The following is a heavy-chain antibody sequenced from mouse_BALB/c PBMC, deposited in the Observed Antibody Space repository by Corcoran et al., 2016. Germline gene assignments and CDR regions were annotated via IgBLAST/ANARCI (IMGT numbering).Heavy chain of an antibody. CDR3: AGDYYGYWYFDV. Sequence: QMQLQESGPGLVKPSQSLFLACSITGFPITSGYYLLCIRQSPGKPLEWMGYITHSGETFYNPSLQSPISITRETSKNQFFLQLNSVTTEDTAMYDCAGDYYGYWYFDVWGAGTTVTVSS. V-gene: IGHV12-3*02. CDR1: GFPITSGYY. CDR2: ITHSGET. D-gene: IGHD1-1*01. J-gene: IGHJ1*01.